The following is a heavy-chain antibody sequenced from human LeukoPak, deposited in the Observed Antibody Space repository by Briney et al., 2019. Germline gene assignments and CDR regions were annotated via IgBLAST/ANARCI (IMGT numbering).Heavy chain of an antibody. CDR1: GFTFSDYY. CDR2: ISSSGSTI. D-gene: IGHD3-22*01. CDR3: ARDGGDITMIVNFDY. J-gene: IGHJ4*02. Sequence: PGGSLRLSCAASGFTFSDYYMSWIRQAPEKGLEWVSYISSSGSTIYYADSVKGRFTISRDNAKNSLYLQMNSLRAEDTAVYYCARDGGDITMIVNFDYWGQGTLVTVSS. V-gene: IGHV3-11*01.